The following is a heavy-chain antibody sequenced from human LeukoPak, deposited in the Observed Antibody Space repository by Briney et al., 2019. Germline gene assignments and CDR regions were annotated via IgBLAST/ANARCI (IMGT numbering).Heavy chain of an antibody. Sequence: PGGSLRLSCAASGFTFSSYAMSWVRQAPGKGLEWVSAISGSGGSTYYADSVKGRFTISRDNSKNTLYLQMNSLRAEDTAVYYCAKESGSGSYHTYYYYYGMDVWGKGTTVTVSS. CDR3: AKESGSGSYHTYYYYYGMDV. D-gene: IGHD3-10*01. CDR1: GFTFSSYA. J-gene: IGHJ6*04. CDR2: ISGSGGST. V-gene: IGHV3-23*01.